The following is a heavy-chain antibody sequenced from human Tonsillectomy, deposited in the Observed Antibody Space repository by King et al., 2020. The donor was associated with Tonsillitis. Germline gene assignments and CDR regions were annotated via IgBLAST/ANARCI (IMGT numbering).Heavy chain of an antibody. CDR2: FYYSGSN. J-gene: IGHJ5*02. D-gene: IGHD6-19*01. V-gene: IGHV4-61*01. CDR1: GGSVSSGSYY. Sequence: QLQESGPGLVKPSETLSLTCTVSGGSVSSGSYYWSWIRQPPGKGLEWIGYFYYSGSNNYNPSLKSRVTISVDTSKNQFSLKLSSVTAADTAVYYCARVGLRYSSGWYINWFDPWGQGTLVTVSS. CDR3: ARVGLRYSSGWYINWFDP.